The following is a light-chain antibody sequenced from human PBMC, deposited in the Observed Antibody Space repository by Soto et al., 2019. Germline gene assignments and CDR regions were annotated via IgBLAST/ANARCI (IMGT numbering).Light chain of an antibody. J-gene: IGLJ1*01. CDR1: SSDVGAYNY. CDR3: SSYAVNNNYV. CDR2: EVS. V-gene: IGLV2-8*01. Sequence: QSALTQPPSASGSPGQSVTISCTGTSSDVGAYNYVSWYQQHPGKAPKLLISEVSKWPSGVPDRFSGSKSGNTASLTVSGLQAEDEADYYCSSYAVNNNYVFGTGTKLTVL.